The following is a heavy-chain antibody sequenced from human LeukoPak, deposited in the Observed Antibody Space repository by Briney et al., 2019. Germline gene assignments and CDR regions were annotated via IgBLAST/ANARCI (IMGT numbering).Heavy chain of an antibody. Sequence: QAGVFLRLSCEASGFTFSSYWMDWVRQAPGKGLEWVASIKEDGSQKDCVASVKGRFAISRDNAKNSLYLQMNSLRAEDTAVYYCATDRGFGSFDYWGQGTLVTVSS. CDR2: IKEDGSQK. J-gene: IGHJ4*02. V-gene: IGHV3-7*01. CDR1: GFTFSSYW. D-gene: IGHD6-19*01. CDR3: ATDRGFGSFDY.